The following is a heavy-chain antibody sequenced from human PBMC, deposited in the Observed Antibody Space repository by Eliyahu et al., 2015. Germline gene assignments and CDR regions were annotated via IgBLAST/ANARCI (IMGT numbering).Heavy chain of an antibody. Sequence: EVQLVESGGGLIQPGESLXLSCAASGFTVSXNYXXXXRQXPGKGXEWLSVMYNXGATYYADSVKGRFTISRDNSKNTLYLQMNSLRADDTAVYYCARDLGAYKRAFDYWSQGTLVTVSS. CDR3: ARDLGAYKRAFDY. V-gene: IGHV3-53*01. J-gene: IGHJ4*02. D-gene: IGHD3-16*01. CDR1: GFTVSXNY. CDR2: MYNXGAT.